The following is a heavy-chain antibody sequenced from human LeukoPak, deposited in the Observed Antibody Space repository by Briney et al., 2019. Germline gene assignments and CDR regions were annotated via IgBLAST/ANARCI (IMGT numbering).Heavy chain of an antibody. CDR2: IDPNNGGA. D-gene: IGHD1-14*01. Sequence: ASVKVSCKASGYTFTDYQVYWVRQAPGQGLEWMGWIDPNNGGAHYAQKFQGRVTMTRDTSISTAYMELSRLGSDDTAVYYCARRYSPTGPFDYWGRGTLVTVSS. CDR3: ARRYSPTGPFDY. V-gene: IGHV1-2*02. J-gene: IGHJ4*02. CDR1: GYTFTDYQ.